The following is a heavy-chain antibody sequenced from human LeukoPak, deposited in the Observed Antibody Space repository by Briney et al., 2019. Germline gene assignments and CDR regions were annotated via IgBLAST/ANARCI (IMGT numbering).Heavy chain of an antibody. D-gene: IGHD6-13*01. Sequence: PGGSLRLSCAASGFTFDDYGMGWVRQAPGKGLEWVSGINWNGGSTEYADSVKGRFTISRDNAKKSLYLQMNSLRAEDTALYYCASRHCSSSWISYYYYYMDVWGKGTTVTVSS. CDR1: GFTFDDYG. CDR3: ASRHCSSSWISYYYYYMDV. V-gene: IGHV3-20*04. J-gene: IGHJ6*03. CDR2: INWNGGST.